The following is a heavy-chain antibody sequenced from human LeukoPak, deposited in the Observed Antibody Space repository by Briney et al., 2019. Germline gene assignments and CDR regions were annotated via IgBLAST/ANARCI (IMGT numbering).Heavy chain of an antibody. J-gene: IGHJ4*02. V-gene: IGHV4-4*07. CDR2: IYTSGST. CDR1: GGSISSYY. D-gene: IGHD1-26*01. Sequence: PSETLSLTCTVSGGSISSYYWSWIQQPAGKGLEWIGRIYTSGSTNYNPSLKGRVTMSVDTSKNQFSLKLSSVTAADTAVYYCASGSYYLPDYWGQGTLVTVSS. CDR3: ASGSYYLPDY.